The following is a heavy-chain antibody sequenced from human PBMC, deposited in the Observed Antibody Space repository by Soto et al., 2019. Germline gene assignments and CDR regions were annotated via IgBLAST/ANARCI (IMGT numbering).Heavy chain of an antibody. D-gene: IGHD5-12*01. CDR1: GYTFTRSG. J-gene: IGHJ5*02. Sequence: GASVKVSCKASGYTFTRSGISWVRQAPGQGLEWMGWISTYNGDTNYAQTLKGKVTMTTDTSTSTVNKEIRSLRYDDTAVYYCAREFRRDGSWGQGTLVTVSS. V-gene: IGHV1-18*01. CDR3: AREFRRDGS. CDR2: ISTYNGDT.